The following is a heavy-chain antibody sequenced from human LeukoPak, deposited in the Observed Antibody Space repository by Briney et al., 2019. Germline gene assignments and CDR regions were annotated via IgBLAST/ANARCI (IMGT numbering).Heavy chain of an antibody. Sequence: SETLSLTCAVYGGSFSSYYWSWIRQPPGKGLEWIGYIYYSGSTNYNPSLKSRVTISVDTSKNQFSLKLSSVTAADTAVYYCARTELGVGSSGWSYYYYYGMDVWGQGTTVTVSS. CDR3: ARTELGVGSSGWSYYYYYGMDV. CDR1: GGSFSSYY. J-gene: IGHJ6*02. V-gene: IGHV4-59*08. CDR2: IYYSGST. D-gene: IGHD6-19*01.